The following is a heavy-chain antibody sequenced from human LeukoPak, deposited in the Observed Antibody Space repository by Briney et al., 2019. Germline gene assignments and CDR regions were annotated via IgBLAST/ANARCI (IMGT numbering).Heavy chain of an antibody. CDR1: GFTFSNYW. CDR2: IKHDGSQK. J-gene: IGHJ4*02. Sequence: PGGSLRLSCAASGFTFSNYWMSWIRQTPEKGLEWVANIKHDGSQKSYVDSVKGRFTISRDNGKNSLYLQMNRLRAEDTAVYYCARPRGCGSSRCNNFDYWGQGTLVTVSS. D-gene: IGHD2-2*01. CDR3: ARPRGCGSSRCNNFDY. V-gene: IGHV3-7*01.